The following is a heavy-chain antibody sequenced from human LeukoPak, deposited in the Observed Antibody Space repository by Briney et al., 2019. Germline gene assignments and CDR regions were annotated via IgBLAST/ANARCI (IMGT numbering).Heavy chain of an antibody. CDR2: IYTSGST. CDR3: ARAYDSSGIDY. Sequence: TSETLSLTCTVSGGSISSGSCYWSWIRQPAGKGLEWIGRIYTSGSTNYNPSLKSRVTISVDTSKNQFSLKLSSVTAADTVVYYCARAYDSSGIDYWGQGTLVTVSS. CDR1: GGSISSGSCY. V-gene: IGHV4-61*02. J-gene: IGHJ4*02. D-gene: IGHD3-22*01.